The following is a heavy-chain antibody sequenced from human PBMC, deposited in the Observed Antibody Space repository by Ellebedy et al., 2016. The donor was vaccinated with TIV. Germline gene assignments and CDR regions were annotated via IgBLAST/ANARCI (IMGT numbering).Heavy chain of an antibody. Sequence: GGSLRLSXAASGFTFSDYWMNWVRQAPGKGLEWVSYISTSGSTIYYADSMKGRFTISRDNAKNSLYLQMNSLRVEDTAVYYCARGWRPYCNYYYAMDVWGQGTTVTVSS. J-gene: IGHJ6*02. CDR3: ARGWRPYCNYYYAMDV. CDR2: ISTSGSTI. CDR1: GFTFSDYW. D-gene: IGHD2-21*01. V-gene: IGHV3-11*01.